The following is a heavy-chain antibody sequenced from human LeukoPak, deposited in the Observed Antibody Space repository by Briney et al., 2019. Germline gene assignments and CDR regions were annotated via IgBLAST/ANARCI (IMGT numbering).Heavy chain of an antibody. CDR1: GYSISSGYY. CDR2: INHSGST. J-gene: IGHJ4*02. Sequence: SETLSLTCAVSGYSISSGYYWSWIRQPPGKGLEWIGEINHSGSTNYNPSLKSRVTISVDTSKNQFSLKLSSVTAADTAVYYCARPLRYQLLSGLGYWGQGTLVTVSS. V-gene: IGHV4-34*01. D-gene: IGHD2-2*01. CDR3: ARPLRYQLLSGLGY.